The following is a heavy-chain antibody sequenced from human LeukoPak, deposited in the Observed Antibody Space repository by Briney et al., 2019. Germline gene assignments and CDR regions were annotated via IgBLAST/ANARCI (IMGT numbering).Heavy chain of an antibody. J-gene: IGHJ5*02. V-gene: IGHV4-39*01. CDR1: GGSISDSNYY. CDR2: IYYSGSA. Sequence: KPSENLSLTCTVSGGSISDSNYYWGWIRQPPGRGLEWIANIYYSGSAYYSPSLKSRVTVSIDTSKNQFSLKLNSVTAADTAVYYCARQSTIAAARIDPWGQGTLVTVSS. CDR3: ARQSTIAAARIDP. D-gene: IGHD6-25*01.